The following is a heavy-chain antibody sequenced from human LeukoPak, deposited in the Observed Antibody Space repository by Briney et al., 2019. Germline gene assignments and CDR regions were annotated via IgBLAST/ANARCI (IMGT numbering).Heavy chain of an antibody. J-gene: IGHJ4*02. D-gene: IGHD1-1*01. CDR3: ARSLTTLTYEGY. CDR1: GFTFSSYS. Sequence: GGSLRLSCAASGFTFSSYSMNWVRQAPGKGLEWVSSINSGSTYTYYTESVKGRFTVSRDNAKNSLFLQMNSLRAEDTAIYYCARSLTTLTYEGYWGQGTLVTVSS. V-gene: IGHV3-21*01. CDR2: INSGSTYT.